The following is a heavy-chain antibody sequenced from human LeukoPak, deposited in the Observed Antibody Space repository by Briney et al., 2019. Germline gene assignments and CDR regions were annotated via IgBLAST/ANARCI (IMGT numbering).Heavy chain of an antibody. CDR3: ARDLVFGSGHFDY. CDR2: IYHSGST. V-gene: IGHV4-4*02. D-gene: IGHD3-10*01. CDR1: GGSISSSNW. Sequence: SETLSLTCAVSGGSISSSNWWSWVRQPPGKGLEWIGEIYHSGSTNYNPSLKSRVTISVDKSKNQFSLKLSSVTAADTAVYYCARDLVFGSGHFDYWGQGTLVTVSS. J-gene: IGHJ4*02.